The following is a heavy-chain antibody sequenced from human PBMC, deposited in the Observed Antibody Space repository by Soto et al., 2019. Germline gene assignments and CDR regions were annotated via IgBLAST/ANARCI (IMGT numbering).Heavy chain of an antibody. Sequence: ASVKVSCKASGYTFTSYGISWVRQAPGQGLEWMGWISAYNGNTNYAQKLQGRVTMTTDTSTSTAYMELRSLRSDDTAVYYCASDYDFWSGDLGRYYHYGMDVWGQGSTVPVAS. CDR2: ISAYNGNT. J-gene: IGHJ6*02. CDR1: GYTFTSYG. CDR3: ASDYDFWSGDLGRYYHYGMDV. V-gene: IGHV1-18*01. D-gene: IGHD3-3*01.